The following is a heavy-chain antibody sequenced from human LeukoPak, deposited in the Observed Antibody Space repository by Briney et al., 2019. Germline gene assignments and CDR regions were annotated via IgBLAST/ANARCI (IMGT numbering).Heavy chain of an antibody. D-gene: IGHD6-13*01. CDR1: GFTFATYT. J-gene: IGHJ1*01. V-gene: IGHV3-23*01. CDR3: AKDSSSSWYSGYFQH. CDR2: IRGSDASP. Sequence: PGGSLRLSCAASGFTFATYTMSWVRQAPGKGLEWVSDIRGSDASPYYADSVKGRFTISRDNSKNTLYLQMNSLRAEDTAVYYCAKDSSSSWYSGYFQHWGQGTLVTVSS.